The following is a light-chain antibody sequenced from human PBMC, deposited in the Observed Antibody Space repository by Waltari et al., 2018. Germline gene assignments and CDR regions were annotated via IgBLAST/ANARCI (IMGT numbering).Light chain of an antibody. CDR1: STTITNY. J-gene: IGLJ3*02. V-gene: IGLV1-47*01. CDR3: ATWDDSLNGWV. Sequence: QSVLTQPPSASGAPGQEVSISCSGGSTTITNYVFWYQQFPGTAPKLIVYKDYERPSGAPDRFSASKSGTSASLAISGLRSDDEADYYCATWDDSLNGWVFGGGTKLTVL. CDR2: KDY.